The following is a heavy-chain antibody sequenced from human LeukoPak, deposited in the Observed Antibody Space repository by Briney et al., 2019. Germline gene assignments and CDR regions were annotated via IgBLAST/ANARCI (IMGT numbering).Heavy chain of an antibody. J-gene: IGHJ4*02. D-gene: IGHD5-12*01. CDR1: GGSISSYY. CDR2: IYYSEST. Sequence: SETLSLTCTVSGGSISSYYWSWIRQPPGKGLEWIGYIYYSESTNYNPSLKSRVTISVDTSKNQFSLKLSSVTATDTAVYYCARHGRAVATVDYWGQGTLVTVSS. CDR3: ARHGRAVATVDY. V-gene: IGHV4-59*01.